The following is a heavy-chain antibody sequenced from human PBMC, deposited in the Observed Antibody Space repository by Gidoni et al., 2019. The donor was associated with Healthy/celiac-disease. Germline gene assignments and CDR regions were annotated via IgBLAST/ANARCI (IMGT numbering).Heavy chain of an antibody. Sequence: EVQLLESGGGLVQPGGSLRLSCAASGFTFISYAMSWVRQAPGKGLEWVSAISGSGGSTYYADSLKGRFTISRDNSKNTLYLQMNSLRAEDTAVYYCAKVITMIVVVIPLGFDYWGQGTLVTVSS. CDR2: ISGSGGST. CDR1: GFTFISYA. D-gene: IGHD3-22*01. CDR3: AKVITMIVVVIPLGFDY. J-gene: IGHJ4*02. V-gene: IGHV3-23*01.